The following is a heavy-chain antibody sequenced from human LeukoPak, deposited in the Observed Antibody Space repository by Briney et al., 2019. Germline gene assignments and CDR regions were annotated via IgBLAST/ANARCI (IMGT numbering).Heavy chain of an antibody. V-gene: IGHV4-39*01. CDR3: ARHRASVTTNFDY. J-gene: IGHJ4*02. D-gene: IGHD4-17*01. CDR1: GGSISSDRYY. Sequence: SETLSLTCTVSGGSISSDRYYWGRIRQPPGKGLEWIGTVYYSGSTYYNPSLRSRLTLSVDTSKNQFSLKMTSVTAADTAVYYCARHRASVTTNFDYWGQGTLVTVSS. CDR2: VYYSGST.